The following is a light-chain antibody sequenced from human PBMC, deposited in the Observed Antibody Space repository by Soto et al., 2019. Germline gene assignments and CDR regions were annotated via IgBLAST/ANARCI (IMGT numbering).Light chain of an antibody. V-gene: IGKV3-20*01. CDR3: QQYGSASWT. CDR1: QSVSSSY. Sequence: EIVLTQSPGTLSLSPGERATLSCRASQSVSSSYLAWYQQKPGQAPRLLIYGTSSRATAIPDRFSSSGSGTDFSVPICIREPEDVAVYYCQQYGSASWTFGQGTKVEIK. J-gene: IGKJ1*01. CDR2: GTS.